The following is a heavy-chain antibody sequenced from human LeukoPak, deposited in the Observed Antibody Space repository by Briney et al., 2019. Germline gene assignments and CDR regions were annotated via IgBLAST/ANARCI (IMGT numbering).Heavy chain of an antibody. CDR3: ATTYYYDFDY. CDR2: ISYDGSNK. J-gene: IGHJ4*02. Sequence: GGSLRLSCAASGFTFSSYAMHWVRQAPGKGLEWVAVISYDGSNKYYADSVKGRFTISRDNSKNTLYLQMNSLRAEDTAVYYCATTYYYDFDYWGQGTLVTVSS. V-gene: IGHV3-30-3*01. D-gene: IGHD3-10*01. CDR1: GFTFSSYA.